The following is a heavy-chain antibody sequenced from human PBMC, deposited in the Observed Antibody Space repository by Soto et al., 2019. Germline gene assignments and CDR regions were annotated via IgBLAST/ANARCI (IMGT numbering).Heavy chain of an antibody. J-gene: IGHJ6*02. Sequence: QVQLVQSGAEVKKPGSSVKVSCKASGGTFSSYAISWVRQAPGQGLEWMGGIIPIFGTANYAQKFQGRVTITADESTSTAYMELSSLRSEDTAVYYCARGRRVAAASTLEYYYYGMDVWGQGTTVTVSS. V-gene: IGHV1-69*01. CDR2: IIPIFGTA. CDR3: ARGRRVAAASTLEYYYYGMDV. CDR1: GGTFSSYA. D-gene: IGHD6-13*01.